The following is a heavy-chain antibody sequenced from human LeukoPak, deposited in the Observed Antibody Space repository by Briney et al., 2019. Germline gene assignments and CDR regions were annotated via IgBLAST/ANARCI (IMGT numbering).Heavy chain of an antibody. J-gene: IGHJ5*02. CDR1: GGTFSSYA. Sequence: EASVKVSCKASGGTFSSYAISWVRQAPGQGLEWMGGIIPIFGTANYAQKFQGRVTITTDESTSTAYMELSSLRSEDTAVYYCARDTDGDYLGYNWFDPWGQGTLVTVSS. V-gene: IGHV1-69*05. D-gene: IGHD4-17*01. CDR3: ARDTDGDYLGYNWFDP. CDR2: IIPIFGTA.